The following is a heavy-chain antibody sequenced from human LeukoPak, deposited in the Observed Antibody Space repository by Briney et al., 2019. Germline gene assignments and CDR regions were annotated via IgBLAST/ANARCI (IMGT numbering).Heavy chain of an antibody. CDR3: AREYEWELRSPPGNYYYYGMDV. Sequence: ASVKVSCKASGYTFTSYAMHWVRQAPGQRLEWMGWINAGNGNTKYSQKFQGRVTITRDTSASTAYVELSSLRSEDTAVYYCAREYEWELRSPPGNYYYYGMDVWGQGTTVTVSS. CDR2: INAGNGNT. CDR1: GYTFTSYA. V-gene: IGHV1-3*01. D-gene: IGHD1-26*01. J-gene: IGHJ6*02.